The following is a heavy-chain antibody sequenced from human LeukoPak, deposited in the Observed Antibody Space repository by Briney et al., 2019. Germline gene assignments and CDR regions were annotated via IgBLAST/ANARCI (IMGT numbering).Heavy chain of an antibody. CDR1: GFTFSSYA. V-gene: IGHV3-23*01. Sequence: GGSLRLSCAASGFTFSSYAMSWVRQAPGKGLEWVSAISGSGGSTYYADSVKGRFTISRDNSKNTLYLQMNSLRAEDTAVYYCARDPYYYDSSGYGSRNAFDIWGQGTMVTVSS. D-gene: IGHD3-22*01. CDR2: ISGSGGST. J-gene: IGHJ3*02. CDR3: ARDPYYYDSSGYGSRNAFDI.